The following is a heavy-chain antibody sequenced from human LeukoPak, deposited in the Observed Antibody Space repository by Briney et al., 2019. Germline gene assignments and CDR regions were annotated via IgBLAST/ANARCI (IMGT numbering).Heavy chain of an antibody. CDR1: GGSISSYY. CDR2: IHYSGSI. V-gene: IGHV4-59*01. D-gene: IGHD6-19*01. Sequence: SETLSITCTVSGGSISSYYWSWIRQFPGKGLEWIGYIHYSGSINYNPSLKSRVTMSIDTSKNQFSLNLTSVTAGDTAVYYCARDTSGWYFNLWGRGTLVTVSS. CDR3: ARDTSGWYFNL. J-gene: IGHJ2*01.